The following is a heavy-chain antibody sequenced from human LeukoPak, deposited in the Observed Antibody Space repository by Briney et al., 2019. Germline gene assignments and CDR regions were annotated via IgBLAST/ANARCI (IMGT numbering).Heavy chain of an antibody. CDR2: ISSSSSYI. Sequence: GGSLRLSCAASGFTLSSYTMNWVRQAPGKGLEWVSSISSSSSYIYYADSVKGRFTISRDNAKNSLYLQMNSLRAEDTAVYYCASPNPRIAARPYYYYYMDVWGKGTTVTVSS. J-gene: IGHJ6*03. D-gene: IGHD6-6*01. V-gene: IGHV3-21*01. CDR3: ASPNPRIAARPYYYYYMDV. CDR1: GFTLSSYT.